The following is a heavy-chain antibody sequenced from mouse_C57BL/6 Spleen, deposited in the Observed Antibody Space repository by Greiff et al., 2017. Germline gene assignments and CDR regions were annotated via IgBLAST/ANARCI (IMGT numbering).Heavy chain of an antibody. V-gene: IGHV1-81*01. CDR3: AREVDSSGYWFAY. CDR1: GYTFTSSG. J-gene: IGHJ3*01. D-gene: IGHD3-2*02. CDR2: IYPRSGNT. Sequence: QVQLQQSGAELARPGASVKLSCKASGYTFTSSGISWVKQSTGQGLEWIGEIYPRSGNTYYNEKFKGKATLTADKYSITAYMELRSLTSEDSAVYFCAREVDSSGYWFAYWGQGTLVTVS.